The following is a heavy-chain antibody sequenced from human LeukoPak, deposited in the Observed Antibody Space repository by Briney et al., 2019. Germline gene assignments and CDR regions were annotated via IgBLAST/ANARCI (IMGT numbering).Heavy chain of an antibody. CDR1: SGSMNKYQ. CDR3: ARGVEYSRSSDNILFEY. D-gene: IGHD6-6*01. Sequence: PSETLSLTCTVSSGSMNKYQWNWIRQSAGKGLEWIGRIYASGHTDYNSSLKGRITMSLDTSKNQFSPKLTSVSAADTAVYYCARGVEYSRSSDNILFEYWGQGSLVIVSS. V-gene: IGHV4-4*07. J-gene: IGHJ4*02. CDR2: IYASGHT.